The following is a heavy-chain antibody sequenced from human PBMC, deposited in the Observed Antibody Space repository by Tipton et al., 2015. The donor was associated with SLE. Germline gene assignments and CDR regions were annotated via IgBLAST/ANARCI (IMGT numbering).Heavy chain of an antibody. V-gene: IGHV4-59*01. J-gene: IGHJ4*02. CDR3: ARDRGGAIDY. D-gene: IGHD3-10*01. Sequence: TLSLTCAVYGVSFTRYRWSWIRQPPGGGLEWIGYVYNGGNTIYNPSLKSRLTISLDTSKNQFSLKLSSVTAADTATYYCARDRGGAIDYWGQGTLVTVSS. CDR2: VYNGGNT. CDR1: GVSFTRYR.